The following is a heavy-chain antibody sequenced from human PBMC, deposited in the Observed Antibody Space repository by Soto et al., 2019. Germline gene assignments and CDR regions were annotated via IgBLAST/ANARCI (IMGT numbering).Heavy chain of an antibody. V-gene: IGHV3-23*01. CDR3: ASDLYYYDSSGNAFDI. Sequence: GGSLRLACAASGFTFSNYAMSWVRQAPGKGLEWVSAISGDSGSTYYADSVKGRFTISRDNSKNTLYLQMNSLRAEDTAVYYCASDLYYYDSSGNAFDIWGQGTMVTVSS. CDR2: ISGDSGST. CDR1: GFTFSNYA. D-gene: IGHD3-22*01. J-gene: IGHJ3*02.